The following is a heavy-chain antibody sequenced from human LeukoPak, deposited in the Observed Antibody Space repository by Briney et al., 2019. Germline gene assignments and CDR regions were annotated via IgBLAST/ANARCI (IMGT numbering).Heavy chain of an antibody. CDR2: ISGSGDRT. J-gene: IGHJ3*02. CDR1: GFTFSSSA. CDR3: ARSKTQDVDAFDI. Sequence: PGGSLRLSCAASGFTFSSSAMSWVRQTPGKGLQWVASISGSGDRTYYADSVKGRFTISRDNSKNTLYLQMNSLRAEDTAVYYCARSKTQDVDAFDIWGQGTMVTVSS. V-gene: IGHV3-23*01.